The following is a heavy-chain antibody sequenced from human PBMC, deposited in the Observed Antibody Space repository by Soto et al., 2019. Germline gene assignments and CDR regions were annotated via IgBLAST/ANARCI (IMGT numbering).Heavy chain of an antibody. CDR1: GYRFSRYG. CDR3: ARDEEDANLMIVVLPGDY. CDR2: ISTYNGNT. Sequence: QVPLVQSGGEVKKPGASVKVSCKTSGYRFSRYGINWVRQAPGQGLEWMGWISTYNGNTQYAQKFQGRVIMTIDTSTNTAYLELRSLRADDTAVYYCARDEEDANLMIVVLPGDYWGQGTLCSVSS. J-gene: IGHJ4*02. D-gene: IGHD3-22*01. V-gene: IGHV1-18*01.